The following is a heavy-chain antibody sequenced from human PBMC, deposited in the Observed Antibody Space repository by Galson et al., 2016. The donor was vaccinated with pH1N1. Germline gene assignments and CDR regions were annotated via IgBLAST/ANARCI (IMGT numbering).Heavy chain of an antibody. V-gene: IGHV1-69*13. CDR1: GGIFRSNA. J-gene: IGHJ4*02. CDR3: ARHPTYYDNTYLDS. CDR2: IIAIFGTA. D-gene: IGHD3-22*01. Sequence: SVKVSCKASGGIFRSNAISWVRQAPGQGLEWMGGIIAIFGTAHYAQKFQGRVTITADESASTAFMELNSLTSGDTAVYFCARHPTYYDNTYLDSWGQGTLVTVSS.